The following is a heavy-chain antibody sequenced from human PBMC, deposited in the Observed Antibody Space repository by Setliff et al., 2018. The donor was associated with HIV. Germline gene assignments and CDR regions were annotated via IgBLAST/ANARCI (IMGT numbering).Heavy chain of an antibody. CDR1: GGSFSDNN. D-gene: IGHD2-8*02. J-gene: IGHJ6*03. Sequence: LSLTSDVYGGSFSDNNWSWIRQSPGKGLEWIGEINHSGRTKYSPSLRSRVSISVDTSKTQFSLKLSSVTAADTAVYYCASVSSTYWYSIFRNYYYHMDVWGKGTTVTVSS. CDR2: INHSGRT. CDR3: ASVSSTYWYSIFRNYYYHMDV. V-gene: IGHV4-34*01.